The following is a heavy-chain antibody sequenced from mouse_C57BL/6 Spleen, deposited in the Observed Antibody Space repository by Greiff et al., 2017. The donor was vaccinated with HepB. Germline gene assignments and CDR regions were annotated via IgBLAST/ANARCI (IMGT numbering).Heavy chain of an antibody. V-gene: IGHV14-2*01. J-gene: IGHJ2*01. Sequence: EVQLQQSGAELVKPGASVKLSCTASGFNIKDYYMHWVQQRTEQALAWIGRIDPEDGATKYAPKFQGTATITADTSSNTADLQLSSLTSEDTAVYYCARVEAGTGFDYWVQGTTLTVSS. CDR3: ARVEAGTGFDY. CDR2: IDPEDGAT. CDR1: GFNIKDYY. D-gene: IGHD4-1*01.